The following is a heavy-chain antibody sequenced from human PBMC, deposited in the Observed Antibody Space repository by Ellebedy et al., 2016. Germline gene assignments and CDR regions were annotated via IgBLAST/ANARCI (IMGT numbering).Heavy chain of an antibody. CDR1: GYTLSELF. CDR3: TILDYAGYFDP. D-gene: IGHD4-17*01. CDR2: WDPEDGET. Sequence: ASVKVSCKVSGYTLSELFIHWVRQTPGKGLEWMGGWDPEDGETVYTQNFLGRVIMTEDISTDTANMELFSLTSEDTAIYFCTILDYAGYFDPWGQGTLVTVSS. J-gene: IGHJ5*02. V-gene: IGHV1-24*01.